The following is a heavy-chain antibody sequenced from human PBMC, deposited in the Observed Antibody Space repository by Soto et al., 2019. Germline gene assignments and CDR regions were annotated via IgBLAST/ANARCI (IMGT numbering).Heavy chain of an antibody. D-gene: IGHD5-18*01. CDR1: GGSISSYY. CDR2: IYYSGST. Sequence: SETLSLTCTVSGGSISSYYWSWIRQPPGKGLEWIGYIYYSGSTNYNPSLKSRVTISVDTSKNQFSLKLSSVTAADTAVYYCARLSGDPIKLSVDPWGQGTLVTVSS. J-gene: IGHJ5*02. CDR3: ARLSGDPIKLSVDP. V-gene: IGHV4-59*08.